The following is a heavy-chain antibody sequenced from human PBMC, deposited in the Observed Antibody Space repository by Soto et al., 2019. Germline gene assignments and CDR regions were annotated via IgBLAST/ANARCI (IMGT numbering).Heavy chain of an antibody. D-gene: IGHD2-21*02. CDR1: GLTFSNYE. V-gene: IGHV3-48*03. Sequence: GGSLRLSCAASGLTFSNYEMTWVRQAPGKGLEWVSYISSSGGTKYHADSVKGRFTISRDNFKNSLFLQMNSLRAEDTGVYYCARDPAHCGGDCHSDSYWGQGTLVTVSS. CDR3: ARDPAHCGGDCHSDSY. J-gene: IGHJ4*02. CDR2: ISSSGGTK.